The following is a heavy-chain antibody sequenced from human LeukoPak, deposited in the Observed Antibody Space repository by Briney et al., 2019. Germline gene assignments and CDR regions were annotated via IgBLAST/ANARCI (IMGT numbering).Heavy chain of an antibody. D-gene: IGHD6-13*01. CDR3: AREIRSSSWFGYFDY. J-gene: IGHJ4*02. CDR2: IKQDGSEK. CDR1: GFTFSSYW. Sequence: GGSLRLSCAASGFTFSSYWMSWVRQAPGKGLEWVANIKQDGSEKYYVDSVKGRFTISRDNAKNSLYLQMNSLRAEDTAVYYCAREIRSSSWFGYFDYWGQGTLVTVSS. V-gene: IGHV3-7*01.